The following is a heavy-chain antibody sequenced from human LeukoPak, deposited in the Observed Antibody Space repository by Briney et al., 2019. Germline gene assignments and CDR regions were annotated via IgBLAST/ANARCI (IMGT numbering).Heavy chain of an antibody. D-gene: IGHD3-10*01. J-gene: IGHJ5*02. V-gene: IGHV1-46*01. CDR1: GYTFTSYY. Sequence: ASVKVSCKASGYTFTSYYMHWVRQAPGQGLEWMGIINPSGGSTSYAQKFQGRVTMTRDTSTSTVYMELSSLRSEDTAVYYCARGPPIWFGELLFSSDPWGQGTLVTVSS. CDR2: INPSGGST. CDR3: ARGPPIWFGELLFSSDP.